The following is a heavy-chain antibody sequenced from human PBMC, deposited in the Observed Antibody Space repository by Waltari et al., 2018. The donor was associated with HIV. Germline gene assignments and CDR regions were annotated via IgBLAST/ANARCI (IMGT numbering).Heavy chain of an antibody. CDR2: INTGKGNT. CDR1: GYTFTSDI. D-gene: IGHD6-13*01. V-gene: IGHV1-3*04. J-gene: IGHJ4*02. Sequence: QVQLVQSGAEVKRPGDSVKLSCTASGYTFTSDIIHWSRQGPGQRPEWMGWINTGKGNTKFSQSVQDRITLTTDTSASTVYMELNSLRSEDTALYYCAKWGIRYSSSWYYFDSWGQGTQVTVSS. CDR3: AKWGIRYSSSWYYFDS.